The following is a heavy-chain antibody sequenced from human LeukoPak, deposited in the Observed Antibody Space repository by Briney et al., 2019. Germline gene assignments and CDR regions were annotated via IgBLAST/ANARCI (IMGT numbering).Heavy chain of an antibody. CDR2: ISGYNGNA. CDR1: GYTFTTYG. Sequence: GASVKVSCKASGYTFTTYGINWVRQAPGQGLEWMGWISGYNGNANYAQKLQGRVTMTTDTSTSTAYMELRSLRSDDTAVYYCARQGYGGHSRGAADYWGQGTLVTVSS. V-gene: IGHV1-18*01. J-gene: IGHJ4*02. CDR3: ARQGYGGHSRGAADY. D-gene: IGHD4-23*01.